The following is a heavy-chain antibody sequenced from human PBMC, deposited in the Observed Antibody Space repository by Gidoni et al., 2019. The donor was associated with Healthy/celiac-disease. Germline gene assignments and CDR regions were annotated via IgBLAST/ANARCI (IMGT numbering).Heavy chain of an antibody. J-gene: IGHJ4*02. D-gene: IGHD3-3*01. Sequence: QVQLQESGPGLVKPSQPLSLTCPVSGGLIRRGDYSWSWIRQPPGKGLEWIGYIYYSGSTYYNPSLKSRVTISVDTSKNQFSLKLSSVTAADTAVYYCARDHYEFWSGYSNFDYWGQGTLVTVSS. V-gene: IGHV4-30-4*01. CDR1: GGLIRRGDYS. CDR3: ARDHYEFWSGYSNFDY. CDR2: IYYSGST.